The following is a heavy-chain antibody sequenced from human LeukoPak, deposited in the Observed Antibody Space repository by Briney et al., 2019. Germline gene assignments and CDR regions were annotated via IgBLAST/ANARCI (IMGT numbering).Heavy chain of an antibody. CDR2: LHASEST. J-gene: IGHJ3*01. Sequence: SETLSLTCSVSGDYMTDYYWTWVRQSPAQGLEWIGRLHASESTIYNPSLKSRVTMSLDTSKDQLSLTLTSVTAADSAMYYCASLSSGAGFDVWGQGTVVTVSS. D-gene: IGHD3-22*01. CDR3: ASLSSGAGFDV. V-gene: IGHV4-4*07. CDR1: GDYMTDYY.